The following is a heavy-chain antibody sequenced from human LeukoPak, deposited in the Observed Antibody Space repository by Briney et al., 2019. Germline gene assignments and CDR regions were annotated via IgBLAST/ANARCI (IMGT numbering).Heavy chain of an antibody. CDR1: GGSISSSSYY. CDR2: IYYSGST. Sequence: PSETLSPTCTVSGGSISSSSYYWGWIRQPPGKGLEWIGSIYYSGSTYYNPSLKSRVTISVDTSKNQFSLKLSSVTAADTAVYYCASQATVTMFDYWGQGTLVTVSS. CDR3: ASQATVTMFDY. J-gene: IGHJ4*02. V-gene: IGHV4-39*07. D-gene: IGHD4-17*01.